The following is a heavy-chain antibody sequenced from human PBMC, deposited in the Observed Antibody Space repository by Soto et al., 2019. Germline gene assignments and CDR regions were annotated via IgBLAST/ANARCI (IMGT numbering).Heavy chain of an antibody. CDR3: ARLGIAVAGTALPAGY. CDR2: IYYSGST. CDR1: GGSISSSSYY. V-gene: IGHV4-39*01. D-gene: IGHD6-19*01. Sequence: SETLSLTCTVSGGSISSSSYYWGWIRQPPGKGLEWIGSIYYSGSTYYNPSLKSRVTISVDTSKNQFSLKLSSVTAADTAVYYCARLGIAVAGTALPAGYWGQGTLVTVSS. J-gene: IGHJ4*02.